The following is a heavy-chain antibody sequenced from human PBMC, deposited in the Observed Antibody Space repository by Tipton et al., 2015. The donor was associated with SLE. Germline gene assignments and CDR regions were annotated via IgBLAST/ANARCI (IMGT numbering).Heavy chain of an antibody. CDR3: ARQRSPREYSYGSLDS. CDR1: GASIYSGSYF. CDR2: IHSTGST. D-gene: IGHD5-18*01. Sequence: TLSLTCTVSGASIYSGSYFWSWIRQPAGKGLEWIGRIHSTGSTNYNSSLESRVSMSIDTSTNQFSLKLSSVTAADTAVYYCARQRSPREYSYGSLDSWGQGTPVTVSS. V-gene: IGHV4-61*02. J-gene: IGHJ4*02.